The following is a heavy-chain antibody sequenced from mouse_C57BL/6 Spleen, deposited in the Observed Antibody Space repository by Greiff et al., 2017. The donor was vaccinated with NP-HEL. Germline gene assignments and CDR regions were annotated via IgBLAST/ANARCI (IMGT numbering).Heavy chain of an antibody. J-gene: IGHJ3*01. D-gene: IGHD4-1*01. CDR2: ISYDGSN. Sequence: EVKLMESGPGLVKPSQSLSLTCSVTGYSFTSGYFWNWIRQLPENLLECVGFISYDGSNNYNPSLKNRIPITRDTSKNQLFLKLNSVTTEDTATYYCASDWDGFAYWGQGTLVTVSA. CDR1: GYSFTSGYF. V-gene: IGHV3-6*01. CDR3: ASDWDGFAY.